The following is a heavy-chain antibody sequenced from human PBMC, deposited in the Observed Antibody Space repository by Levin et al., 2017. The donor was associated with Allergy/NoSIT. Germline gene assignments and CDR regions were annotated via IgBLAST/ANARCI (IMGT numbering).Heavy chain of an antibody. Sequence: GESLKISCAASGFTFSDYYMSWIRQAPGKGLEWVSYISSSGSNIYYADSVKGRFTISRDNAKNSLYLQMNSLRAEDTAVYYCARDGDSSGYYYVGYFDYWGQGTLVTVSS. CDR3: ARDGDSSGYYYVGYFDY. CDR1: GFTFSDYY. D-gene: IGHD3-22*01. J-gene: IGHJ4*02. V-gene: IGHV3-11*01. CDR2: ISSSGSNI.